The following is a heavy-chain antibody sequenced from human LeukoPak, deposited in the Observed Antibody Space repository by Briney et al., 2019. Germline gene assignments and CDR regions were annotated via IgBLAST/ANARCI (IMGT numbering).Heavy chain of an antibody. D-gene: IGHD3-22*01. CDR3: AREAYYYDSSGYLQGNWFDP. CDR2: ISYDGSNK. Sequence: GGSLRLSCAASGFTFSSYGMHWVRQAPGKGLEWVAVISYDGSNKYYADSVKGRFTISRDNSKNTLYLQMNSLRAEDTAVYYCAREAYYYDSSGYLQGNWFDPWGQGTLVTVSS. CDR1: GFTFSSYG. V-gene: IGHV3-30*03. J-gene: IGHJ5*02.